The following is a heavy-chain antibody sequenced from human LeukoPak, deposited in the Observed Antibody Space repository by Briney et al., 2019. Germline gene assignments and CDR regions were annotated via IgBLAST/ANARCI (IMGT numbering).Heavy chain of an antibody. CDR1: GGSMSSNY. D-gene: IGHD3-9*01. J-gene: IGHJ5*02. V-gene: IGHV4-39*07. Sequence: SETLSLTCTVSGGSMSSNYWGWIRQPPGKGLEWIGNIYYSGSTYYNPSLKSRVTISVDTSKNQFSLKLSSVTAADTAVYYCAREVANYDILTGYHNWFDPWGQGSLVTVSS. CDR3: AREVANYDILTGYHNWFDP. CDR2: IYYSGST.